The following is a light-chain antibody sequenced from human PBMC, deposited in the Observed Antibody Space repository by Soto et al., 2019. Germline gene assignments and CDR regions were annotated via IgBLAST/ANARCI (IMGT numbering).Light chain of an antibody. J-gene: IGKJ1*01. CDR3: HQYFDCPRWT. CDR1: QSVNGH. CDR2: GTS. V-gene: IGKV3-15*01. Sequence: ELVVTQSPATLSVSPGERATLSCRVSQSVNGHLAWYQQRPGQAPRLLIYGTSTSATDVPLRFSGGGSGTDFTHTISSLQSEDFAVYFCHQYFDCPRWTFGQGTQLEI.